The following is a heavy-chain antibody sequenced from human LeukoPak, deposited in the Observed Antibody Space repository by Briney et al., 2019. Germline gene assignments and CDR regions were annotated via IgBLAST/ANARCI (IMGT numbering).Heavy chain of an antibody. Sequence: APVKVSCKASGYTFTSYDINWVRQATGQGLEWMGWMNPNSGNTGYAQKFQGRVTMTRNTPISTAYMELSSLRSEDTAVYYCAIFPPRAARSYYYYYYMDVWGKGTTVTVSS. V-gene: IGHV1-8*01. CDR2: MNPNSGNT. CDR3: AIFPPRAARSYYYYYYMDV. CDR1: GYTFTSYD. D-gene: IGHD6-6*01. J-gene: IGHJ6*03.